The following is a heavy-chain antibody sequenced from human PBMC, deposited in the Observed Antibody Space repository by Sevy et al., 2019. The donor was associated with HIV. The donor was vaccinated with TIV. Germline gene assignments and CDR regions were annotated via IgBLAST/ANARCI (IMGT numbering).Heavy chain of an antibody. D-gene: IGHD6-13*01. CDR1: GYTFTGYY. CDR2: INPNSGGT. V-gene: IGHV1-2*02. CDR3: ARSAAAGSPKWFDP. Sequence: ASLKVSCTASGYTFTGYYMHWVRQAPGQGLEWMGWINPNSGGTNYAQKFQGRVTMTRDTSISTAYMELSRLRSDDTAVYYCARSAAAGSPKWFDPWGQGTLVTVSS. J-gene: IGHJ5*02.